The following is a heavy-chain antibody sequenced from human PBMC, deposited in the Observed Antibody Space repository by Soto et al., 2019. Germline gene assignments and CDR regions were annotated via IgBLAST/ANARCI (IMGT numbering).Heavy chain of an antibody. D-gene: IGHD4-17*01. CDR2: IHDSGNT. CDR1: GGSVSIGDYL. Sequence: VQLQESGPGLVTPSQTLSLTCTVFGGSVSIGDYLWSWIRQRPGKGLEWIGYIHDSGNTYYNPSLPSRVTISLDTSKNQFSLKVTSMTAADTAVYFCARARGGDSGDYASLFDRWGQGNLVTVSS. J-gene: IGHJ5*02. CDR3: ARARGGDSGDYASLFDR. V-gene: IGHV4-30-4*01.